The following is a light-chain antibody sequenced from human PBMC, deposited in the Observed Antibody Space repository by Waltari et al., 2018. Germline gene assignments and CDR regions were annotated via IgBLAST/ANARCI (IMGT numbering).Light chain of an antibody. CDR1: QSLLSSSNNKNY. CDR3: QQYYGAPLT. J-gene: IGKJ4*01. CDR2: WAS. V-gene: IGKV4-1*01. Sequence: DIVMTQSPDSLAVSLVERATLNCKSSQSLLSSSNNKNYVAWYQQRPGQPPKLLMFWASARESGVPDRFSGSGSGADFTLTIGGLQAEDVAVYYCQQYYGAPLTFGGGTKVEIK.